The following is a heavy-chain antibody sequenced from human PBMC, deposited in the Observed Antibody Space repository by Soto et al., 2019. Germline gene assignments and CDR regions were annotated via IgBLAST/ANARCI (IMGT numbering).Heavy chain of an antibody. J-gene: IGHJ6*02. CDR3: TTVLPQAVAGTRYYYYGMDV. D-gene: IGHD6-19*01. V-gene: IGHV3-15*07. CDR1: GFTFSNAW. Sequence: PVGSLRLSCAASGFTFSNAWMNWVRQAPGKGLEWVGRIKSKTDGGTTDYAAPVKGRFTISRDDSKNTLYLQMNSLKTEDTAVYYCTTVLPQAVAGTRYYYYGMDVWGQGTTVTVSS. CDR2: IKSKTDGGTT.